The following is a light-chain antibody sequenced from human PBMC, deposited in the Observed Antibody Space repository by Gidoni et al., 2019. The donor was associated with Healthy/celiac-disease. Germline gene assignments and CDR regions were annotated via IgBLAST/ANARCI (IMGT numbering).Light chain of an antibody. J-gene: IGLJ2*01. Sequence: QSALTQPRAVSGSPGQSVTISCTGTSSDVGGYNYVSWYQQHPGKAPKLMIYDVSKRPSGFPDRFSGSTSGNTASLTISGLQAEDAADYYCCSYAGSYTLVFGGGTKLTVL. CDR1: SSDVGGYNY. V-gene: IGLV2-11*01. CDR2: DVS. CDR3: CSYAGSYTLV.